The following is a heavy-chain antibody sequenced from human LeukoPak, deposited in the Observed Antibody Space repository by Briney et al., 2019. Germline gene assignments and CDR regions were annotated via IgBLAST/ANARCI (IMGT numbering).Heavy chain of an antibody. Sequence: PSETLSLTCTVSGGSISSSSYYLGWIRQPPGKELEWIGSIYYSGSTYYNPSLKSRVTISVDTSKNQFSLKLSSVTAADTAVYYCAPTDFWSVGAKDYWGQGTLVTVSS. CDR1: GGSISSSSYY. CDR2: IYYSGST. V-gene: IGHV4-39*01. J-gene: IGHJ4*02. D-gene: IGHD3-3*01. CDR3: APTDFWSVGAKDY.